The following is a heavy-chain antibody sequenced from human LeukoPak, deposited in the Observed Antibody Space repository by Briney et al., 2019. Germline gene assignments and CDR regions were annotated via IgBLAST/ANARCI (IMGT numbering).Heavy chain of an antibody. Sequence: APVKVSCKASGYTFTGYYMHWVRQAPGQGLEWMGWINPNSGGTNYAQKFQGRVTMTRDTSISTAYMELSRLRSDDTAVYYCARESPVVTPLYYYYYYMDVWGKGTTVTVSS. J-gene: IGHJ6*03. CDR3: ARESPVVTPLYYYYYYMDV. CDR2: INPNSGGT. D-gene: IGHD4-23*01. CDR1: GYTFTGYY. V-gene: IGHV1-2*02.